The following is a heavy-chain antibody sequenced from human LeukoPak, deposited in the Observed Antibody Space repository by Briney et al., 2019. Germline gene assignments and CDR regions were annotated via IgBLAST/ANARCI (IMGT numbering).Heavy chain of an antibody. CDR1: GYSFTSYW. CDR2: IYPGDSDT. CDR3: ARLSDFWSGYQATNWFDP. Sequence: GESLKISCKGSGYSFTSYWIGWVRQMPGKGLGWMGIIYPGDSDTRYSPSFQAQVTIPADKSISTPYLQWSSLKASDTAMYYCARLSDFWSGYQATNWFDPWGQGTLVTVYS. J-gene: IGHJ5*02. V-gene: IGHV5-51*01. D-gene: IGHD3-3*01.